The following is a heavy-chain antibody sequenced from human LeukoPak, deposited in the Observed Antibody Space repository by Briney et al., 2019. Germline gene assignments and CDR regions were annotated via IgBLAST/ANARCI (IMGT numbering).Heavy chain of an antibody. V-gene: IGHV3-23*01. J-gene: IGHJ4*02. CDR2: ISDSGGTT. CDR3: ARAGDGYNYKLDY. Sequence: PGGSLRLSCAVSGFTFSSFAMSWVRQAPGKGLEWGSVISDSGGTTFYADSVKGRFTISRDNAKNSLYLQMNSLRAADTAVYYCARAGDGYNYKLDYWGQGTLVTVSS. CDR1: GFTFSSFA. D-gene: IGHD5-24*01.